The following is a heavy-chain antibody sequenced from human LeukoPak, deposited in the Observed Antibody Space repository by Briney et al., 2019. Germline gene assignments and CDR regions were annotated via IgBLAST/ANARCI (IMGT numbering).Heavy chain of an antibody. V-gene: IGHV4-61*01. CDR3: ARVHLITGSPGY. J-gene: IGHJ4*02. CDR2: IYYSGST. D-gene: IGHD1-20*01. CDR1: GGSVSSGSYY. Sequence: PETLSLTCTVSGGSVSSGSYYWSWLRQPPGKGLEWIGYIYYSGSTNYNPSLKSRVTISVDTSKNQFSLKLSSVTAADTAVYYCARVHLITGSPGYWGQGTLVTVSS.